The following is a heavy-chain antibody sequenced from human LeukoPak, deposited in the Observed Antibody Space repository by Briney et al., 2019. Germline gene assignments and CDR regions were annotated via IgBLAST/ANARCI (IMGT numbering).Heavy chain of an antibody. V-gene: IGHV1-69*05. CDR1: GGTFSSYA. Sequence: ASVKVSCKASGGTFSSYAISWVRQAPGQGLEWMGRIIPIFGTANYAQKFQGRVTITTDESRSTAYMELSSLRSEDTAVYYCAREKNDYSNKWGSFDPWGQGTLVTVSS. J-gene: IGHJ5*02. D-gene: IGHD4-11*01. CDR2: IIPIFGTA. CDR3: AREKNDYSNKWGSFDP.